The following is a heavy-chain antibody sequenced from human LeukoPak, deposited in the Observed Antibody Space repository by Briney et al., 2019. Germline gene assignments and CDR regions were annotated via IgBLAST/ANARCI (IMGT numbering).Heavy chain of an antibody. CDR3: TKARYYDFWSGYKGDAFDI. J-gene: IGHJ3*02. V-gene: IGHV3-23*01. Sequence: GGSLRLSCAASGFTFTMYVMSWVRQAPGKGLEWVSGISGSGAKKYYADSVKGRFTISKDNSKNTPFLQMNTLRAEDTALYYCTKARYYDFWSGYKGDAFDIWGQGTMVAVSS. CDR1: GFTFTMYV. D-gene: IGHD3-3*01. CDR2: ISGSGAKK.